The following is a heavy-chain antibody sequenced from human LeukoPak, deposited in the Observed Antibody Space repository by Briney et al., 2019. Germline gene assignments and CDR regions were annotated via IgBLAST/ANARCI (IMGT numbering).Heavy chain of an antibody. Sequence: ASVKVSCKASGYTFTGYYMHWVRQAPGQGLEWMGRINPNSGGTNYAQKFQGRVTMTRDTSISTAYMELSGLRSDDTAVYYCARVARGIGVATIRWFDPWGQGTLVTVSS. CDR2: INPNSGGT. V-gene: IGHV1-2*06. CDR3: ARVARGIGVATIRWFDP. J-gene: IGHJ5*02. CDR1: GYTFTGYY. D-gene: IGHD5-12*01.